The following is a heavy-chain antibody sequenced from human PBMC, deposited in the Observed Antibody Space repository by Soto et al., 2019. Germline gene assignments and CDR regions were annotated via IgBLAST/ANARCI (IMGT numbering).Heavy chain of an antibody. D-gene: IGHD6-13*01. J-gene: IGHJ6*02. V-gene: IGHV3-33*01. Sequence: QVQLVESGGGVVQPGRSLRLSCAASGVNFNNYGMHWVRQAPGKGLEWVAVIWNDGNGYYYANSVKGRFTISRDNSKNTLYLQMRSLRAEDPAVYYCASRQISPPPRGAASARGGMDVWGQGTTVTVSS. CDR2: IWNDGNGY. CDR1: GVNFNNYG. CDR3: ASRQISPPPRGAASARGGMDV.